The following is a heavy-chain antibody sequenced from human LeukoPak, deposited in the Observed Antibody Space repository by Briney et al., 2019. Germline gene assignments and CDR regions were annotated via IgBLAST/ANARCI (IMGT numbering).Heavy chain of an antibody. CDR2: ISSSGSTI. V-gene: IGHV3-48*03. CDR1: GFTFSSYE. D-gene: IGHD3-10*01. J-gene: IGHJ5*02. CDR3: ARDSYYYGSGSYGWFDP. Sequence: PGGSLRLSCAASGFTFSSYEMNWVRQAPGKGLEWVSYISSSGSTIYYADSVKGRFTISRDNAKNSQYLQMNSLRAEDTAVYYCARDSYYYGSGSYGWFDPWGQGTLVTVSS.